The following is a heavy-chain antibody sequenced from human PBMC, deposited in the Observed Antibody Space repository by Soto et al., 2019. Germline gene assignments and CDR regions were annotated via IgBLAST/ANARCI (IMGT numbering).Heavy chain of an antibody. CDR1: GDSVSSDTVV. V-gene: IGHV6-1*01. CDR3: ARGLYDISVGTAFDV. CDR2: TYYRSKWYH. Sequence: SQTLSLTCAISGDSVSSDTVVWNWIRLSPSRGLEWLGRTYYRSKWYHEYAVFVQSRISINPDTSKNHFSLQLNSLTPEDTAVYYCARGLYDISVGTAFDVWVQGTTVTV. D-gene: IGHD3-22*01. J-gene: IGHJ3*01.